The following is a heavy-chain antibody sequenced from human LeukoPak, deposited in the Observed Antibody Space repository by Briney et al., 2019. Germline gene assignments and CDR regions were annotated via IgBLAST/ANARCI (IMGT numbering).Heavy chain of an antibody. V-gene: IGHV4-59*01. CDR2: IYYSGST. Sequence: SETLSLTCTVSGGSISSYYWSWIRQPPGKGLEWIGYIYYSGSTNYNPSLKSRVTISVDTSKNQFSLKLRSVTAADTAVYYCARDVDYYDSSGYGRSWFDPWGQGTLVTVSS. D-gene: IGHD3-22*01. CDR3: ARDVDYYDSSGYGRSWFDP. J-gene: IGHJ5*02. CDR1: GGSISSYY.